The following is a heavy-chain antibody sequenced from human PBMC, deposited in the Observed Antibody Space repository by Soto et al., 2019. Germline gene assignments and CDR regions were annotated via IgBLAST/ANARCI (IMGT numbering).Heavy chain of an antibody. Sequence: GGSLRLSCAASGFTFSDYAMDGVRQAPGKGLEWVAVVSHDGRNTHYADSVKGRFTISRDSSKNTVSLEMTSLRAEDTAVYYCAKGGRQWLVTSDFNYWGQGALVTVSS. J-gene: IGHJ4*02. V-gene: IGHV3-30*18. CDR2: VSHDGRNT. CDR3: AKGGRQWLVTSDFNY. CDR1: GFTFSDYA. D-gene: IGHD6-19*01.